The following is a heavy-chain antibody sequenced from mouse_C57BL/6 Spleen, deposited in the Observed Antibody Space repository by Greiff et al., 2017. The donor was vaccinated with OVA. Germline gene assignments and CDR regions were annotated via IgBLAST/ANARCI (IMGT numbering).Heavy chain of an antibody. Sequence: EVKVVESEGGLVQPGRSMKLSCTASGFTFSDYYMAWVRQVPEKGLEWVANINYDGSSTYYLDSLKSRFIISRDNAKNILYLQMSSLKSEDTATYYCAREDYYGSSFFAYWGQGTLVTVSA. CDR1: GFTFSDYY. V-gene: IGHV5-16*01. D-gene: IGHD1-1*01. J-gene: IGHJ3*01. CDR3: AREDYYGSSFFAY. CDR2: INYDGSST.